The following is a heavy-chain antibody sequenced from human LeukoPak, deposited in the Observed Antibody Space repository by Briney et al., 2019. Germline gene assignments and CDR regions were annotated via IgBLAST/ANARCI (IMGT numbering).Heavy chain of an antibody. D-gene: IGHD5-12*01. CDR1: GFTLSSYA. Sequence: PGGSLRLSCAASGFTLSSYALSWVRQPPRKGLAWVSANSGSGGSTYYADSVKGRFTISRDNSNNTLYLQMNSLRAEDTAVYYCAKGRGGYSGYVAWSYFDYWGQGTLVTVSS. CDR3: AKGRGGYSGYVAWSYFDY. CDR2: NSGSGGST. J-gene: IGHJ4*02. V-gene: IGHV3-23*01.